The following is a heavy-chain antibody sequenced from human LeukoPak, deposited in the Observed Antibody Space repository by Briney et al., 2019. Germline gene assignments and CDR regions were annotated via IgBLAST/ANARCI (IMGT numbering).Heavy chain of an antibody. CDR3: ARGGGYSSGWADAFDI. CDR2: VYYSGST. J-gene: IGHJ3*02. V-gene: IGHV4-59*08. CDR1: GGSISSYY. Sequence: SETLSLTCTVSGGSISSYYWSWIRQPPGKGLEWIGYVYYSGSTNYNPSLKSRVTISVDTSKNQFSLKLSSVTAADTAVYYCARGGGYSSGWADAFDIWGQGTMVTVSS. D-gene: IGHD6-19*01.